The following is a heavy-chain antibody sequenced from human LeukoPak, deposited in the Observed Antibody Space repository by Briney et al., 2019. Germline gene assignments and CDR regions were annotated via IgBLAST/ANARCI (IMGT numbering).Heavy chain of an antibody. D-gene: IGHD6-13*01. J-gene: IGHJ5*02. CDR1: GYTFTGYY. V-gene: IGHV1-2*06. CDR2: INPNSGGT. Sequence: ASVKVSCKASGYTFTGYYMHWVRQAPGQGLEWMGRINPNSGGTNYAQKFQGRVTMTRDTSTSTAYMELSRLRSDDTAVYYCARGQSSWYKTADWFDPWGQGTLVTVSS. CDR3: ARGQSSWYKTADWFDP.